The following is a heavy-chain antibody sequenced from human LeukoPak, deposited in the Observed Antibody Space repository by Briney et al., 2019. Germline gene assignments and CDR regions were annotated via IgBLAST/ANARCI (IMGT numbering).Heavy chain of an antibody. J-gene: IGHJ4*02. Sequence: GGSLRLSCEASGFTFSQYWMHWVRQAPGKGLVWVSRIDPDGSSTNYADSVKGRFTISRDNAKNTLYLQLNSLRAEDTAVYYCEREDYRNSAPSFDYGGRGTLVTVS. CDR3: EREDYRNSAPSFDY. V-gene: IGHV3-74*01. CDR1: GFTFSQYW. CDR2: IDPDGSST. D-gene: IGHD4-4*01.